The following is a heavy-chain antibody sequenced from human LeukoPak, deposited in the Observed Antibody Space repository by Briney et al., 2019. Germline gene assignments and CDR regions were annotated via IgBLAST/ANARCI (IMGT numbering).Heavy chain of an antibody. J-gene: IGHJ4*02. CDR2: IYYSGST. Sequence: PSETLSLTCTVSGGSISSYYWSWIRQPPGKGLEWIGYIYYSGSTNYIPSLKSRVTISVDTSKNQFSLKLSSVTAADTAVYYCAKSQSSGYSSGWPFDYWGQGTLVTVSS. CDR3: AKSQSSGYSSGWPFDY. V-gene: IGHV4-59*01. D-gene: IGHD6-19*01. CDR1: GGSISSYY.